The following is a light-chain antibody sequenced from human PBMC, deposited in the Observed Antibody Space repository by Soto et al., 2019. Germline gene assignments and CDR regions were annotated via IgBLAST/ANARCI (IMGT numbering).Light chain of an antibody. CDR2: AAS. J-gene: IGKJ4*01. V-gene: IGKV1-16*02. CDR1: QDISGY. CDR3: QQYLSYPLT. Sequence: DIQMTQSPSSVSASVGDRVTITCRASQDISGYLAWFQLKPGKGPKSLIFAASTLQSGVPSKFSGSGYGTAFTLTISSLQPEDFATYYCQQYLSYPLTFGGGTKVEIK.